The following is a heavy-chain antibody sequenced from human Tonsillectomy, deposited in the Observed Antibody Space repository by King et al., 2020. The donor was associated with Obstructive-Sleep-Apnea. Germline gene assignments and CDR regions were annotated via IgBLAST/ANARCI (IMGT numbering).Heavy chain of an antibody. V-gene: IGHV3-43D*03. CDR2: ISWDGGAT. CDR1: GFTFDDYA. Sequence: VELVESRGAVVQPGGSLRLSCAASGFTFDDYAMHWVRHAPGKGLEWVSLISWDGGATSYADSVKGRFSISRDTSKNVLYLQMNSLRVDDTALYYCAKDSPRYSTGYYFDYWGQGTLVTVSS. CDR3: AKDSPRYSTGYYFDY. D-gene: IGHD2-8*02. J-gene: IGHJ4*02.